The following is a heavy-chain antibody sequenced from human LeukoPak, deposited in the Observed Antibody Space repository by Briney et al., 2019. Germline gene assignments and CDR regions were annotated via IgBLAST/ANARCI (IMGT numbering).Heavy chain of an antibody. Sequence: GGSLRLSCAASGFTFSSYAMSWVRQAPGKGLEWVSAISGSGGSTYYADSVKGRFTISRDNSKNTLYLQMNSLRAEDTAVYYCAKGPGYYDFWSGTPQGLWGQGTLVTVSS. J-gene: IGHJ4*02. CDR3: AKGPGYYDFWSGTPQGL. D-gene: IGHD3-3*01. CDR1: GFTFSSYA. V-gene: IGHV3-23*01. CDR2: ISGSGGST.